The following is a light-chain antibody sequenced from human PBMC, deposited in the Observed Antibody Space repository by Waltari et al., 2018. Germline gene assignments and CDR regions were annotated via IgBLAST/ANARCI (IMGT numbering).Light chain of an antibody. V-gene: IGKV1-5*03. CDR1: PTINNW. CDR3: QQFSSVPWT. Sequence: DIQMTQSPSSLSASVGDRVTITCRASPTINNWLAWYQQKPGKAPKLLIYKASTLESGVPSRFSGSGSGTEFTLTISSLQPGDFATYYCQQFSSVPWTFGHGTKVEIK. J-gene: IGKJ1*01. CDR2: KAS.